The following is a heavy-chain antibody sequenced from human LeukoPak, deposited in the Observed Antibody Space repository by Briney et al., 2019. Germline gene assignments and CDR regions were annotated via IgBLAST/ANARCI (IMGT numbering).Heavy chain of an antibody. D-gene: IGHD2-15*01. V-gene: IGHV3-30-3*01. CDR2: ISYDGTNE. CDR3: AKVIPVRYSKGPYYFDY. J-gene: IGHJ4*02. Sequence: GGSLRLSCVASGFSFNRYAMHWVRQAPGKGLEWVAVISYDGTNEYYADSVKGRFTISRDNSKNTLYLQMNSLRAEDTAVYYCAKVIPVRYSKGPYYFDYWGQGTLVTVSS. CDR1: GFSFNRYA.